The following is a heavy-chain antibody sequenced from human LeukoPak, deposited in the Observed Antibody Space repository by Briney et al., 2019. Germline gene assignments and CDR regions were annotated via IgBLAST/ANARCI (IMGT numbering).Heavy chain of an antibody. CDR3: ARENGEGLDYGDQGVYYYYGMDV. Sequence: PGGSLRLSCAASGFTFSAYWIHWVRQTPGKGLVWVSRVNTDESSTSYADSVKGRFTVSRDNAKNTLYLQMNSLRAEDTAVYYCARENGEGLDYGDQGVYYYYGMDVWGQGTTVAVSS. CDR1: GFTFSAYW. CDR2: VNTDESST. J-gene: IGHJ6*02. V-gene: IGHV3-74*01. D-gene: IGHD4-17*01.